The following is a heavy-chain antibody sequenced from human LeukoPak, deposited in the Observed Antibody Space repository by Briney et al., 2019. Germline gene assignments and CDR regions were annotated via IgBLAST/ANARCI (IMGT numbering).Heavy chain of an antibody. J-gene: IGHJ6*03. CDR2: IYYSGST. CDR1: GGSISSSSYY. Sequence: ASETLSLTCTVSGGSISSSSYYWGWIRQPPGKGLEWIGSIYYSGSTYYNPSLKSRVTISVDTSKNQFSLKLSSVTAADTAVYYCARGQYSYGTRLGYYYYYYMDVWGKGTTVTVSS. V-gene: IGHV4-39*07. CDR3: ARGQYSYGTRLGYYYYYYMDV. D-gene: IGHD5-18*01.